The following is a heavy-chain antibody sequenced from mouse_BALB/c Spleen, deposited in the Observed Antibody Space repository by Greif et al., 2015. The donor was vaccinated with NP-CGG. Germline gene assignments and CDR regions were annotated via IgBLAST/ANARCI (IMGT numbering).Heavy chain of an antibody. J-gene: IGHJ2*01. V-gene: IGHV1-55*01. CDR2: IYPGSGST. Sequence: VKLVESGAELVKPGTSVKLSCKASGYNFTSYWINWVKLRPGQGLEWIGDIYPGSGSTNYNEKFKSKATLTVDTSSSTAYMQLSSLASEDSALYYCARKGYGYDVDYFDYWGQGTTLTVSS. CDR1: GYNFTSYW. CDR3: ARKGYGYDVDYFDY. D-gene: IGHD2-2*01.